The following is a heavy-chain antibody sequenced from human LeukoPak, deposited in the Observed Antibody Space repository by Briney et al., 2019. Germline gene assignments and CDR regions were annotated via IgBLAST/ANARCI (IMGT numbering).Heavy chain of an antibody. Sequence: ASLKLSCTASGGTFSSYAISWVRQTPGQGLEWVGVIIAIFGTTNYAHTFQGSVTIIADESTSTAYMEMISLRPEDTAVYYCARVVVVAAWPEYDNWFDPWGQGTLVTVSS. D-gene: IGHD2-15*01. CDR2: IIAIFGTT. V-gene: IGHV1-69*01. J-gene: IGHJ5*02. CDR1: GGTFSSYA. CDR3: ARVVVVAAWPEYDNWFDP.